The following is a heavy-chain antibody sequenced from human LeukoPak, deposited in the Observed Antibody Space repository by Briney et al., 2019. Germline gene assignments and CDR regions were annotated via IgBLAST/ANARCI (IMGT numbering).Heavy chain of an antibody. CDR3: ARHDSSGYYFDY. CDR2: IYYSGSS. D-gene: IGHD3-22*01. V-gene: IGHV4-59*08. CDR1: GDSISSSH. J-gene: IGHJ4*02. Sequence: SETLSLTCIVSGDSISSSHWSWIRQPPGKGLEWIGYIYYSGSSNYNPSFKTRVTISVETSKNQFSLRLNSVTAADTAVYYCARHDSSGYYFDYWGQGTLVTVSS.